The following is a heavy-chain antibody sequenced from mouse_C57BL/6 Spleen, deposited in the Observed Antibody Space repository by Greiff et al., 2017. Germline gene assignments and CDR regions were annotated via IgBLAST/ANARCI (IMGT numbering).Heavy chain of an antibody. Sequence: QVQLQPSWAELVKPGASVKISCKASGYAFSSYWMNWVKQRPGKGLEGIGQIYPGDGDTNYNGKFKGKATLTADQSSSTAYMQLSSLTSEDSAVYFCARAVTTVVAPFDYWRQCTTLTVSS. D-gene: IGHD1-1*01. J-gene: IGHJ2*01. CDR2: IYPGDGDT. CDR1: GYAFSSYW. V-gene: IGHV1-80*01. CDR3: ARAVTTVVAPFDY.